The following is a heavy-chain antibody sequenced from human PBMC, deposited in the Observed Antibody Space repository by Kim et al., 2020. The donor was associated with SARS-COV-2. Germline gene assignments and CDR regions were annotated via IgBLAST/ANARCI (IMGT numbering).Heavy chain of an antibody. CDR1: GGTFSSYA. D-gene: IGHD6-13*01. V-gene: IGHV1-69*06. Sequence: SVKVSCKASGGTFSSYAISWVRQAPGQGLEWMGGIIPIFGTANYAQKFQGRVTITADKSTSTAYMELSSLRSEDTAVYYCARAVAIRTSWLVDAFDIWGQGTMVTVSS. CDR2: IIPIFGTA. CDR3: ARAVAIRTSWLVDAFDI. J-gene: IGHJ3*02.